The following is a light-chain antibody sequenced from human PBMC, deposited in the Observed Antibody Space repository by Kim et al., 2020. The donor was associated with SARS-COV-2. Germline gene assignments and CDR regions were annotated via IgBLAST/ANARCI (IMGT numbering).Light chain of an antibody. Sequence: LTQPHSVSESPGKTVTISCTRSSGSIASNYVQWYQQRPGSAPTTVIYEDNQRPSGVPDRFSGSMDSSSNSASLTISGLKTEDEADYYCQSYDSSNRVFGGGTQLTVL. V-gene: IGLV6-57*04. CDR2: EDN. CDR3: QSYDSSNRV. CDR1: SGSIASNY. J-gene: IGLJ3*02.